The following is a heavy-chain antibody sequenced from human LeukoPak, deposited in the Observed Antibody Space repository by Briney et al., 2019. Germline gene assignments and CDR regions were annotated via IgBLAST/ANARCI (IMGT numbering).Heavy chain of an antibody. CDR1: GYSFGTYW. CDR3: ARSSGPEYHFGY. Sequence: GESLKISCEGSGYSFGTYWIAWVRQMPGKGLEFMGIIYPRDSDTRYSPSFQGQVTISADESISTAYLQWSRLKASDTATYFCARSSGPEYHFGYWGPGTLLTVSS. CDR2: IYPRDSDT. D-gene: IGHD2/OR15-2a*01. J-gene: IGHJ4*02. V-gene: IGHV5-51*01.